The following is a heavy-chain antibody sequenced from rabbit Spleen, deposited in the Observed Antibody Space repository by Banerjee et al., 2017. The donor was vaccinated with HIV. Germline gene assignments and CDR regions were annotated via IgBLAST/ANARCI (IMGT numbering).Heavy chain of an antibody. J-gene: IGHJ6*01. CDR2: IDSGSSGFT. CDR1: GFDFNTFS. Sequence: QEQLEESGGGLVKPGGTLTLTCTASGFDFNTFSTHWVRQAPGKGLEWIACIDSGSSGFTYFASWAKGRFTISKTSSTTVTLQMTSLTVADTATYFCARDTGSSFSSYGMDLWGPGTLVTVS. V-gene: IGHV1S45*01. D-gene: IGHD8-1*01. CDR3: ARDTGSSFSSYGMDL.